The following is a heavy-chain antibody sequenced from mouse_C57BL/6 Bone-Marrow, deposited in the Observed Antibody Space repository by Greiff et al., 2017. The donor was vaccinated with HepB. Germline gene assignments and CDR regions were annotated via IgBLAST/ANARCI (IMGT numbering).Heavy chain of an antibody. J-gene: IGHJ2*01. CDR3: ANRFDY. CDR2: IDPSDSYT. V-gene: IGHV1-50*01. Sequence: QVQLQQPGAELVKPGASVKLSCNASGYTFTSYWMQWVKQRPGQGLEWIGEIDPSDSYTNYNQKFKGKATLTVDTSSSTAYMQLSSLTSEDSAVYYCANRFDYWGQGTTLTVSS. CDR1: GYTFTSYW.